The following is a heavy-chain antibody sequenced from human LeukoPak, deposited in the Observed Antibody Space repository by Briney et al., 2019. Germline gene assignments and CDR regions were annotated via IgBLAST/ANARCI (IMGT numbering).Heavy chain of an antibody. V-gene: IGHV3-7*01. J-gene: IGHJ4*02. Sequence: GASLRLSCAASGFTVSNTYMTWVRQAPGKGPEWVANIKEDGTQKYYVDSVRGRFTISRDNAENSLYLQMNSLRDEDTAVYYCARDWAAYYYGSGPGYWGQGTLVTVSS. CDR3: ARDWAAYYYGSGPGY. CDR1: GFTVSNTY. CDR2: IKEDGTQK. D-gene: IGHD3-10*01.